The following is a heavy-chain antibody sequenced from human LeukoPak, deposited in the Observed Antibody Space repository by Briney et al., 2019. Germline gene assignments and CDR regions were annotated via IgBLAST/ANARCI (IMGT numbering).Heavy chain of an antibody. CDR3: ARAPHYSNYGPYYYGMDV. D-gene: IGHD4-11*01. CDR1: GFTFSDYY. CDR2: IGSSSSYT. J-gene: IGHJ6*02. Sequence: GGSLRLSCAASGFTFSDYYMSWIRQAPGKGQEWVSCIGSSSSYTDYADSVKGRFTISRDNAKNSLYLQMNSLRAEDTAVYYCARAPHYSNYGPYYYGMDVWGQGTTVTVSS. V-gene: IGHV3-11*06.